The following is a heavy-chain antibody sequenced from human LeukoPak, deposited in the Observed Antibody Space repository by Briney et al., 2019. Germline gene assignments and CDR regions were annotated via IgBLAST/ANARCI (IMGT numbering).Heavy chain of an antibody. CDR1: GFTVSRNY. CDR3: AKDRSSYGYLDD. D-gene: IGHD5-18*01. V-gene: IGHV3-53*01. J-gene: IGHJ4*02. CDR2: IYGGGST. Sequence: PGGSLRLSCAASGFTVSRNYMSWVRQAPGKGLEWVSVIYGGGSTSYADSVKGRFTISRDNFKNTVYLEMNSLRAEDTAVYYCAKDRSSYGYLDDWGQGTLVTVSS.